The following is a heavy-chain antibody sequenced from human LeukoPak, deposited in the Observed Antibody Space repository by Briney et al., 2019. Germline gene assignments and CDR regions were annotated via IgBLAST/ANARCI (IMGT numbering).Heavy chain of an antibody. D-gene: IGHD6-19*01. CDR2: IYHSGST. CDR1: GGSISSSNW. CDR3: ARGVRQQWLAKPYYFDY. V-gene: IGHV4-4*02. J-gene: IGHJ4*02. Sequence: PSGTLSLTCAVSGGSISSSNWWSWVRQPPGKGLEWIGEIYHSGSTNYNPSLKSRVTISVDKSKNQFSLKLSSVTAADTPVYYCARGVRQQWLAKPYYFDYWGQGTLVTVSS.